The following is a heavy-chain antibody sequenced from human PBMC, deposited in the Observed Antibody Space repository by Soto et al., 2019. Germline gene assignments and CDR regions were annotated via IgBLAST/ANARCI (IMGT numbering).Heavy chain of an antibody. J-gene: IGHJ6*02. Sequence: GESLKISCKGSDYSFNTYWIAWVRQMPGKGLEWMGIVYPGDSDTRYSPSFQGQVTISADKSISTAYLQWSSLKASDTAMYYCARHEGATTTRGYYYYYGMDVWGQGTTVTVSS. V-gene: IGHV5-51*01. CDR3: ARHEGATTTRGYYYYYGMDV. CDR2: VYPGDSDT. D-gene: IGHD1-26*01. CDR1: DYSFNTYW.